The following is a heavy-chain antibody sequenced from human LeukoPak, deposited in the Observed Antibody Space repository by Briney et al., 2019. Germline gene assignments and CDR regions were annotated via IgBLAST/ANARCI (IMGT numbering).Heavy chain of an antibody. Sequence: SETLSLACTVSGSTIRSYYWSWIRQPPGKGLEWIAYVHYSAITNYNPSLKSRVSISVDTSKSQFSLRLSYVTAADTAVYYCARRGNSWNDFDSWGQGTLVTVSS. CDR1: GSTIRSYY. CDR3: ARRGNSWNDFDS. D-gene: IGHD1-1*01. V-gene: IGHV4-59*08. J-gene: IGHJ4*02. CDR2: VHYSAIT.